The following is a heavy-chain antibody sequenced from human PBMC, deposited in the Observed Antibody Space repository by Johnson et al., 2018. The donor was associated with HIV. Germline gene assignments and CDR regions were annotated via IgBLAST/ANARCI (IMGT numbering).Heavy chain of an antibody. V-gene: IGHV3-9*01. CDR3: ARPYSEYIYAAFSL. CDR1: GFTFDDYA. D-gene: IGHD5-18*01. CDR2: ISWNSGSI. J-gene: IGHJ3*01. Sequence: VQLVESGGGLVQPGRSLRLSCAASGFTFDDYAMHWVRQAPGKGLEWVSGISWNSGSIAYADSVKGRFTISRDNAKNSLYVQMNSLRAEDTAVYYCARPYSEYIYAAFSLWGQGTMVTVSS.